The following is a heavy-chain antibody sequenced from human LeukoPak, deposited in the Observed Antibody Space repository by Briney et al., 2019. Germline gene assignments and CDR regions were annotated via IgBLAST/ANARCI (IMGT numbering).Heavy chain of an antibody. CDR3: AKAVYHYDSSVGDAFDI. Sequence: GGSLRLSCAASGFTFSSYAMSWVRQAPGGGLEWVSAISGSGGSTYYADSVKGRFTISRDNSKNTLYLQMNSLRAEDTAVYYCAKAVYHYDSSVGDAFDIWGQGTMVTVSS. D-gene: IGHD3-22*01. CDR1: GFTFSSYA. V-gene: IGHV3-23*01. CDR2: ISGSGGST. J-gene: IGHJ3*02.